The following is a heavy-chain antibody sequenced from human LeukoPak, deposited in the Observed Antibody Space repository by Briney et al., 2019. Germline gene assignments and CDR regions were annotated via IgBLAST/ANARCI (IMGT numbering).Heavy chain of an antibody. Sequence: PSETLSLTCTVSGGSISSYYWSWIRQPPGKGLEWIGYIYYSGSTNYNPSLKSRVTISVDTSKNQFSLKLSSVTGADTAVYYCARGDGYCSSTSCLLHFDYWGQGTLVTVSS. V-gene: IGHV4-59*01. J-gene: IGHJ4*02. CDR1: GGSISSYY. CDR3: ARGDGYCSSTSCLLHFDY. CDR2: IYYSGST. D-gene: IGHD2-2*01.